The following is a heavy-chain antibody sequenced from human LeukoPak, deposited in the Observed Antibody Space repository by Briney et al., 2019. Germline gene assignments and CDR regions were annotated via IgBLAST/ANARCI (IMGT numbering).Heavy chain of an antibody. CDR2: INPNSGGT. J-gene: IGHJ4*02. D-gene: IGHD3-22*01. CDR1: GYTFTGQY. CDR3: ARSYSYDSSGYYGAK. Sequence: ASVKVSRKASGYTFTGQYIHWVRQAPGHGPEWMGWINPNSGGTNYAQKFQGRVTMTRDTSISTAYMEVSSLRSDDTAVYYCARSYSYDSSGYYGAKWGQGTLVTVSS. V-gene: IGHV1-2*02.